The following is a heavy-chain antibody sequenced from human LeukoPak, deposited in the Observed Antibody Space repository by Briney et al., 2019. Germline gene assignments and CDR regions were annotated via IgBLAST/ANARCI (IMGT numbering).Heavy chain of an antibody. CDR1: GFTFSSYW. CDR3: AREIAVAGSGNWFDP. V-gene: IGHV3-7*01. D-gene: IGHD6-19*01. J-gene: IGHJ5*02. CDR2: IKQDGSEK. Sequence: GGSLRLSCAASGFTFSSYWMSWVRQAPGKGLEWVANIKQDGSEKYYVDSVKGRFTISRDNAKNSLYLQMNSLGAEDTAVYYCAREIAVAGSGNWFDPWGQGTLVTVSS.